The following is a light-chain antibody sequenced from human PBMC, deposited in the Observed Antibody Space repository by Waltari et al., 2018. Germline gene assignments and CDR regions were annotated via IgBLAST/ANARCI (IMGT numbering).Light chain of an antibody. Sequence: QSALTEPASVSGSPGQSITISCTGTSNDVGSYNLVSWYQQRPGKAPKFIIYEVNRLPSGLSSRFSGSKSGNTASLTISGLQAEYEADYFCCSYAGVTTFYVFGTGTRVTVL. CDR2: EVN. J-gene: IGLJ1*01. V-gene: IGLV2-23*02. CDR3: CSYAGVTTFYV. CDR1: SNDVGSYNL.